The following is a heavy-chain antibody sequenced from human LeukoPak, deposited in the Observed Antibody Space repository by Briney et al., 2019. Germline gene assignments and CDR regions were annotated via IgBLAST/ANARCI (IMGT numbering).Heavy chain of an antibody. J-gene: IGHJ6*03. CDR1: GYTFTNHG. V-gene: IGHV1-18*01. Sequence: ASVKVSGKASGYTFTNHGIHWVRQAPGQGFEWMGWITPYNGYTNYALKFQDRVTMTTDTSTSTVYMELRSLISDDTAVYYCARGATKVTSVIHMDVWGKGTTVIVSS. D-gene: IGHD4-17*01. CDR3: ARGATKVTSVIHMDV. CDR2: ITPYNGYT.